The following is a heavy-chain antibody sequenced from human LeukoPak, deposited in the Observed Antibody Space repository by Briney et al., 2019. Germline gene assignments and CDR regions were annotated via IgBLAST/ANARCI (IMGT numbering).Heavy chain of an antibody. CDR2: ISAYNANT. D-gene: IGHD5-12*01. CDR3: ARDLVATTLGYFDY. J-gene: IGHJ4*02. CDR1: GYTFTSYG. Sequence: ASVKVSCKASGYTFTSYGITWVRQAPGQGLEWMGWISAYNANTNYAQKLQGRVTMTTDTSTSTAYMELRSLRSDDTAVYYCARDLVATTLGYFDYWGQGTLVTVSS. V-gene: IGHV1-18*01.